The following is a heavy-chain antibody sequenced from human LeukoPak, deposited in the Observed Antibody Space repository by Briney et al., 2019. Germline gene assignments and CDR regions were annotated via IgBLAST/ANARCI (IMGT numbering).Heavy chain of an antibody. CDR3: ARDGADVVAATGGVGY. Sequence: PGGSLRLSCAASGFTFGSYSMNWVRQAPGKGLEWVSSISSSSSYIYYADSVKGRFTISRDNAKNSLYLQMNSLRAEDTAVYYCARDGADVVAATGGVGYWGQGTLVTVSS. CDR1: GFTFGSYS. J-gene: IGHJ4*02. CDR2: ISSSSSYI. V-gene: IGHV3-21*01. D-gene: IGHD2-15*01.